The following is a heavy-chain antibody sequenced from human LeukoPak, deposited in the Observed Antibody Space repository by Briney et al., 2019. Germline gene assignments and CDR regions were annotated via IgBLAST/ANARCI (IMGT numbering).Heavy chain of an antibody. CDR3: ARGDTYSSSWYGFHY. Sequence: GGSLRLSCAASGFTFSTYAMSWVRQAPGKGLEWVSAISGSGGSTYYADSVKGRFTISRDNSKNTLYLQMDSLRAEDTAVCYCARGDTYSSSWYGFHYWGQGTLVTVSS. CDR2: ISGSGGST. V-gene: IGHV3-23*01. J-gene: IGHJ4*02. D-gene: IGHD6-13*01. CDR1: GFTFSTYA.